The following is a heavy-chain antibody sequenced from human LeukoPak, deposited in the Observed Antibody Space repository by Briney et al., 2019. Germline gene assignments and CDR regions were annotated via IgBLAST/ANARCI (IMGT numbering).Heavy chain of an antibody. CDR2: ISGSGGST. J-gene: IGHJ4*02. Sequence: GGSLRLSCAASGFTFSSYAMSWVRQAPGKGLEWVSAISGSGGSTYYADSVKGRFTISRDNSKNTLYLQMNSLRAEDTAVYYCAKLLRFLEWLPPSDYWGQGTLVTVSS. CDR1: GFTFSSYA. V-gene: IGHV3-23*01. D-gene: IGHD3-3*01. CDR3: AKLLRFLEWLPPSDY.